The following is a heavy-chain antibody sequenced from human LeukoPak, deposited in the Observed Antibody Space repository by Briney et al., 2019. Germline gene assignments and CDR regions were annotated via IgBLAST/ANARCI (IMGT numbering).Heavy chain of an antibody. CDR2: ISSSGSGGNT. Sequence: PGGSLRLSCAASGVTLSSYAMSWARQAPGKGLEWVSGISSSGSGGNTYYADSVKGRFTISRDNSKNTLYLQMDSLGAEDTAVYYCARAVVGKEDLDYWGQGTLVTVSS. CDR3: ARAVVGKEDLDY. CDR1: GVTLSSYA. J-gene: IGHJ4*02. D-gene: IGHD6-19*01. V-gene: IGHV3-23*01.